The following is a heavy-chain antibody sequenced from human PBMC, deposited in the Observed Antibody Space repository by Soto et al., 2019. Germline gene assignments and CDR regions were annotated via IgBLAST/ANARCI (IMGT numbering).Heavy chain of an antibody. Sequence: QVQLQESGPGLVKPSETLSLTCTVSGGSISNHYWSWIRQPPGKRLEWNGYIYYNGNTNYNPSLKSRVTMSVDTSKNQISLKLSSVTAADTAVYYCARANWYSEYWGQGTLVTVSS. V-gene: IGHV4-59*11. D-gene: IGHD7-27*01. CDR3: ARANWYSEY. CDR1: GGSISNHY. CDR2: IYYNGNT. J-gene: IGHJ4*02.